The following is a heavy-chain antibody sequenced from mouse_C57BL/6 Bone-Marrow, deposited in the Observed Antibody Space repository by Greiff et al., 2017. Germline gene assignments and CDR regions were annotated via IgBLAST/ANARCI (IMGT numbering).Heavy chain of an antibody. V-gene: IGHV5-4*01. Sequence: EVKLVESGGGLVKPGGSLKLSCAASGFTFSSYAMSWVRQTPEKRLEWVATISDGGSYTYYPDNVKGRFTISRDNAKNNLYLQMSHLKSEDTAMYYCAREDVSFDYWGQGTTLTVSS. CDR2: ISDGGSYT. CDR1: GFTFSSYA. J-gene: IGHJ2*01. CDR3: AREDVSFDY.